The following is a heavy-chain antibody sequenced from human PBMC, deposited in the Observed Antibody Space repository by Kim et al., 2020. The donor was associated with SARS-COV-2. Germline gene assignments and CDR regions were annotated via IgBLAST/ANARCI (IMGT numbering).Heavy chain of an antibody. D-gene: IGHD1-1*01. Sequence: GGSLRLSCSASGFTFSRFAMHWVRQAPGKALEHVSTISDNGDRTFYADSVKGRFLISRDNSKNTLFLQMSSLRPEDTAVYYCVKEAGPYNYFDFWGQGTL. CDR1: GFTFSRFA. V-gene: IGHV3-64D*09. J-gene: IGHJ4*02. CDR2: ISDNGDRT. CDR3: VKEAGPYNYFDF.